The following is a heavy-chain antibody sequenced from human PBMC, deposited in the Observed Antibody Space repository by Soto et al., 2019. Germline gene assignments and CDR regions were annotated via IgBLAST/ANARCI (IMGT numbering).Heavy chain of an antibody. D-gene: IGHD6-13*01. V-gene: IGHV5-51*01. J-gene: IGHJ6*02. Sequence: GESLKISCKGSGYSFTSYWINWVRQMPGRGLEWMGIIYPGDSDTRYSPSFQGQVTISADKSIDTAYLQWRSLKASDTAVYYCARHHGSPGSYFGLDVWGQGTTVTVSS. CDR1: GYSFTSYW. CDR2: IYPGDSDT. CDR3: ARHHGSPGSYFGLDV.